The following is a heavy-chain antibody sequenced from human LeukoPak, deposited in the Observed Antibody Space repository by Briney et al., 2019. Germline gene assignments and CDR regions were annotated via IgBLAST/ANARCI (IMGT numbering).Heavy chain of an antibody. V-gene: IGHV3-30-3*01. Sequence: GGSLRISCAASGFTFSSYAMHWVRQAPGKGLEWVAVISYDGSNRYYADSVKGRFTISRDNAKNSLYLQMSSLRDEDTAVYYCATDSTGGYSPIDWGQGTLVTVSS. D-gene: IGHD2-8*02. CDR2: ISYDGSNR. CDR1: GFTFSSYA. J-gene: IGHJ4*02. CDR3: ATDSTGGYSPID.